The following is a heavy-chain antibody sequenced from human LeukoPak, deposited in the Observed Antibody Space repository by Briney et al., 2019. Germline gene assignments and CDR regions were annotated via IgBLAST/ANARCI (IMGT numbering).Heavy chain of an antibody. CDR1: GGSISSYY. CDR3: ARRVGGGSIVTTKQYYYYYYYMDV. V-gene: IGHV4-59*01. J-gene: IGHJ6*03. CDR2: IYYSGST. D-gene: IGHD6-6*01. Sequence: PSETLSLTCTVSGGSISSYYWSWIRQPPGKGLEWIGYIYYSGSTNYNPSLKSRVTISVDTSKNQFSLKLSSVTAADTAVYCCARRVGGGSIVTTKQYYYYYYYMDVWGKGTTVTVSS.